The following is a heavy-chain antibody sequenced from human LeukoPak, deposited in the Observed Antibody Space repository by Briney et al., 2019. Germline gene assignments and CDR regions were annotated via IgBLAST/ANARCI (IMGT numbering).Heavy chain of an antibody. CDR3: ARGDTPIVVVVAATQPGMDV. D-gene: IGHD2-15*01. V-gene: IGHV4-34*01. J-gene: IGHJ6*04. CDR2: INHSGST. Sequence: SETLSLTCAVYGGSFSGYYWSWIRQPPGKGLEWIGEINHSGSTNYNPSLKSRVTISVDTSKNQFSLKLSSVTAADTAVYYCARGDTPIVVVVAATQPGMDVWGKGTTVTVSS. CDR1: GGSFSGYY.